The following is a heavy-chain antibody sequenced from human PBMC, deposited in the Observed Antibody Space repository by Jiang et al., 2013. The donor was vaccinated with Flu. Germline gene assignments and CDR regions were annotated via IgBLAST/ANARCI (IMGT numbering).Heavy chain of an antibody. CDR2: IRFDGAVD. Sequence: QLLESGGDVVQPGGSLRLSCLPSGFDFSNYGMHWVRQAPGKGLEWVAFIRFDGAVDYYADSVKGRFTVSRDNSKNTMFLQMSSLRPEDTALYYCAKASYDSSGFFYAGLKSYFDHWGQGTLVTVSS. D-gene: IGHD3-22*01. CDR3: AKASYDSSGFFYAGLKSYFDH. V-gene: IGHV3-30*02. CDR1: GFDFSNYG. J-gene: IGHJ4*02.